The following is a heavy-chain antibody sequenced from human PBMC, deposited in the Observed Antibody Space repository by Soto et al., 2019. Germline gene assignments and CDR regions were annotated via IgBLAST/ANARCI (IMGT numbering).Heavy chain of an antibody. J-gene: IGHJ4*02. D-gene: IGHD1-26*01. Sequence: QVQLQESGPGLVKPSGTLSLTCTVSGGSMSSSNWWNWVRQSPGKGVEWIGGAHHSGRTNYNPSLKSRVTISVDTSKTHVSLKLSSVTAADTAVYYCARSEATGLDYWGQGTLVTVSS. CDR2: AHHSGRT. CDR3: ARSEATGLDY. V-gene: IGHV4-4*02. CDR1: GGSMSSSNW.